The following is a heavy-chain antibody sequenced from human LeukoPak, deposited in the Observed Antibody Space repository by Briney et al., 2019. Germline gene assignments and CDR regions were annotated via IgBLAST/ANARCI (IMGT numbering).Heavy chain of an antibody. Sequence: GGSLRISCAASGFTFSSYGMHWVRQAPGKGLEWVALIWYDGSTKYYADSVRGRYTISRDNSKNTLYLQMNSLRAEDTAVYYCARGSGHYYYYMDVWGKGTTVTVSS. J-gene: IGHJ6*03. CDR2: IWYDGSTK. CDR1: GFTFSSYG. D-gene: IGHD7-27*01. V-gene: IGHV3-33*01. CDR3: ARGSGHYYYYMDV.